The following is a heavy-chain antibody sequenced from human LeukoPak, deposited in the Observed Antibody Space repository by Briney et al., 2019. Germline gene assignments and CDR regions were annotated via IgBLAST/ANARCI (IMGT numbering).Heavy chain of an antibody. Sequence: ASVKVSCKASGYTFTSYYMHWVRQAPGQGLEWMGIINQSGGSTSYAQKFQGRVTMTRDTSTSTVYMELSSLRSEDTAVYYCARIYPPDSSGWYGGAFDTWGQGTMVTVSS. CDR2: INQSGGST. V-gene: IGHV1-46*01. CDR1: GYTFTSYY. D-gene: IGHD6-19*01. CDR3: ARIYPPDSSGWYGGAFDT. J-gene: IGHJ3*02.